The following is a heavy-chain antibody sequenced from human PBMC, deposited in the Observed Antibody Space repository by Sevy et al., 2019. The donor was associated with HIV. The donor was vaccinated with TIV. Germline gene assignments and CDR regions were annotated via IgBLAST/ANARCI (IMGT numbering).Heavy chain of an antibody. CDR3: ARASGDCSNTNCQLGLYYYYYYGMDV. J-gene: IGHJ6*02. CDR1: GFTVSNNY. Sequence: GESLKISCVASGFTVSNNYMSWVRQAPGKGLEWVSVIYSDGSTFYADSVKGRFTISRDNSKNTLYLRMNSLRVEDTAVYYCARASGDCSNTNCQLGLYYYYYYGMDVWGQGTTVTVSS. CDR2: IYSDGST. V-gene: IGHV3-66*01. D-gene: IGHD2-2*01.